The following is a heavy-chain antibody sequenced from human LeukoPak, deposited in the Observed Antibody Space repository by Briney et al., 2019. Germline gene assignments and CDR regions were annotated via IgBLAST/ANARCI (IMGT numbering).Heavy chain of an antibody. Sequence: GGSLRLSCAASGFTFSSYSMNWVRQAPGKGLEWVASIKQDGGETFYVDSVKGRFTISRDNAKNSLYLQMNSLRAEDTAVYYCTREDHSNYNYWGQGTLVTVSS. CDR1: GFTFSSYS. CDR3: TREDHSNYNY. D-gene: IGHD4-11*01. V-gene: IGHV3-7*01. J-gene: IGHJ4*02. CDR2: IKQDGGET.